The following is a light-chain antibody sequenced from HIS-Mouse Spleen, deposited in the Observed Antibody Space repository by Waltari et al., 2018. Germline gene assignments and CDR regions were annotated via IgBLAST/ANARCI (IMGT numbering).Light chain of an antibody. V-gene: IGLV2-14*03. CDR3: SSYTSSSFNVV. CDR1: SSDVGGYNY. Sequence: QSALTQPASVSGSPGQSITFSCTGTSSDVGGYNYVSWYQQHPGNAPKLMIYDVSNRPSVVSNRSSGSKSGNTASLTISGLQAEDEADYYCSSYTSSSFNVVVGGGTKLTVL. CDR2: DVS. J-gene: IGLJ2*01.